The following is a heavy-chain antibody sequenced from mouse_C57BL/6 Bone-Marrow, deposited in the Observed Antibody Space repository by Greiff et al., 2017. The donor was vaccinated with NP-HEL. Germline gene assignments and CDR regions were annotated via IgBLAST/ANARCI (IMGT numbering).Heavy chain of an antibody. J-gene: IGHJ4*01. CDR3: ARTYGDYDYYDYAMDD. CDR2: IYPRSGNT. Sequence: QVQLQQSGAELARPGASVKLSCKASGYTFTSYGISWVKQRTGQGLEWIGEIYPRSGNTYYNEKFKGKATLTADKSSSTAYMELRSLTSEDSAVYFCARTYGDYDYYDYAMDDWGQGTSVTVSS. CDR1: GYTFTSYG. D-gene: IGHD2-4*01. V-gene: IGHV1-81*01.